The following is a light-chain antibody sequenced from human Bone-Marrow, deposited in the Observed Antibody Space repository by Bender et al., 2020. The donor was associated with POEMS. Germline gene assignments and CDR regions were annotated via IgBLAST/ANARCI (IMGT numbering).Light chain of an antibody. V-gene: IGLV3-25*02. J-gene: IGLJ3*02. CDR1: ALPKQY. CDR3: VAWDASLNGWV. Sequence: SYVLTQPPSVSVAPGQTARITCSGDALPKQYAYWYQQKPGQAPVLVMYKDSERPSGIPDRFSGSKSGTSASLAITGLQSDDEAIYFCVAWDASLNGWVFGGGTKLTVL. CDR2: KDS.